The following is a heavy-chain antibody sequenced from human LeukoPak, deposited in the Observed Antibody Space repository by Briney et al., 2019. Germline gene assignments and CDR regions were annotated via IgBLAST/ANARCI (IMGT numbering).Heavy chain of an antibody. CDR1: GFTFSSYW. Sequence: GESLRLSCAASGFTFSSYWMSWVRQAPGKGLEWVANIKQDGSEKYYVDSVKGRFTISRDNAKNSLYLQMNSLRAEDTALYYCARLKAVAVDWFDPWGQGTLVTVSS. J-gene: IGHJ5*02. CDR3: ARLKAVAVDWFDP. V-gene: IGHV3-7*03. CDR2: IKQDGSEK. D-gene: IGHD6-19*01.